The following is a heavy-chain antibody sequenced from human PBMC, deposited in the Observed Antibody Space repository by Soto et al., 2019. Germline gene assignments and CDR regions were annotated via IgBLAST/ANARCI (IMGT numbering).Heavy chain of an antibody. CDR2: IIPIFGTA. Sequence: QVQLVQSGAEVKKPGSSVKVSCKASEGTFSSYAISWVRQAPGQGLEWMGGIIPIFGTANYAQKFQGRVTITADESTSTAYMELSSLRSEDTAVYYCSSHQGYSYGTRFDYWGQGTLVTVSS. CDR1: EGTFSSYA. CDR3: SSHQGYSYGTRFDY. D-gene: IGHD5-18*01. V-gene: IGHV1-69*12. J-gene: IGHJ4*02.